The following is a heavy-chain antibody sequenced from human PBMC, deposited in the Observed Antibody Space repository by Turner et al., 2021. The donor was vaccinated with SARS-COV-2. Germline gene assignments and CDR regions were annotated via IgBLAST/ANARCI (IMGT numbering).Heavy chain of an antibody. J-gene: IGHJ3*02. V-gene: IGHV3-23*01. D-gene: IGHD7-27*01. CDR1: GFTFNTYA. Sequence: SCAASGFTFNTYAMSWVRQAPGKGLVWVSVVSGLGDTRFYADSLRGRFTISRDNTKNRVYLQMNSLRPDDTALYYCVRDCPRPGDRDALDIWGQGTMVTVSS. CDR3: VRDCPRPGDRDALDI. CDR2: VSGLGDTR.